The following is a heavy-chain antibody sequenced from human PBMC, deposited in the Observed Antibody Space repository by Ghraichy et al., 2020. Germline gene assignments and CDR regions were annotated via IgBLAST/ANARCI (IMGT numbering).Heavy chain of an antibody. Sequence: GGSLRLSCAASGFTFSSYAMSWVRQAPGKGLEWVSAIGGSGGTTYYADSVKGRFTISRDNSKNTLYLQMNSLRAEDTAVYYCAKNKGSGWMYYFDYWGQGTLVSVSS. V-gene: IGHV3-23*01. CDR2: IGGSGGTT. J-gene: IGHJ4*02. CDR3: AKNKGSGWMYYFDY. D-gene: IGHD6-19*01. CDR1: GFTFSSYA.